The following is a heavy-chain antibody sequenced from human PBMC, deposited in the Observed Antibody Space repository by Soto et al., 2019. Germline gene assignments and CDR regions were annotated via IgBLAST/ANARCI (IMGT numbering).Heavy chain of an antibody. J-gene: IGHJ4*02. CDR1: GGTFSSYA. V-gene: IGHV1-69*01. CDR3: ARAVAYCGSDCTFDY. D-gene: IGHD2-21*02. Sequence: QVQLVQSGAEVKKPGSSVKVSCKASGGTFSSYAISWVRQAPGQGLEWMGDIIPSFGTANYAQKFQGRVTITADESTSTAYMELGSLRSEDTAVYYCARAVAYCGSDCTFDYWGQGTLVTVSS. CDR2: IIPSFGTA.